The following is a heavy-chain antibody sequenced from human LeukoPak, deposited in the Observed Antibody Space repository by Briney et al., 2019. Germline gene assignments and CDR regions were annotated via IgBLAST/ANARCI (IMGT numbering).Heavy chain of an antibody. CDR2: INHSGST. V-gene: IGHV4-34*01. CDR3: ASLQLVHPGKFDY. Sequence: SETLSLTCAVYGVSFSGYYWSWIRQPPGKGLEWIGEINHSGSTNYNPSLKSRVTISVDTSKNQFSLKLSSVTAADTAVYYCASLQLVHPGKFDYWGQGTLVTVSS. CDR1: GVSFSGYY. D-gene: IGHD6-13*01. J-gene: IGHJ4*02.